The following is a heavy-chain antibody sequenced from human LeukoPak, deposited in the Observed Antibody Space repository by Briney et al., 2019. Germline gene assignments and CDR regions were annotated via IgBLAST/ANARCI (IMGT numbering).Heavy chain of an antibody. CDR1: GYTFTSYG. J-gene: IGHJ4*02. V-gene: IGHV1-18*01. CDR3: ARPGPSSGWYGDYFDY. CDR2: ISAYNGNT. Sequence: ASVKVSCKASGYTFTSYGISWVRQAPGQGLEWMGWISAYNGNTNYAQKLQGRVAMTTDTSTSTAYMELRSLRSDDTAVYYCARPGPSSGWYGDYFDYWGQGTLVTVSS. D-gene: IGHD6-19*01.